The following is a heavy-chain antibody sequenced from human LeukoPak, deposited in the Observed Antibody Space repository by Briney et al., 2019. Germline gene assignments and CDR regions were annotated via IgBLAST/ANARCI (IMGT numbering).Heavy chain of an antibody. CDR1: GGSFSGYY. J-gene: IGHJ5*02. D-gene: IGHD3-10*01. Sequence: SETLPLTCAVYGGSFSGYYWSWIRQPPGKGLEWIGEINHSGSTNYNPSLKSRVTISVDTSKNQFSLKLSSVTAADTTVYYCARHNRIPMVRGVMRWFDPWGQGTLVTVSS. CDR2: INHSGST. CDR3: ARHNRIPMVRGVMRWFDP. V-gene: IGHV4-34*01.